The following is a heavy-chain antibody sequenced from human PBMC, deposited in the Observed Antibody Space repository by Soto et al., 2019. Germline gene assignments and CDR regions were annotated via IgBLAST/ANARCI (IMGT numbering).Heavy chain of an antibody. CDR1: GFSLSTGGRT. V-gene: IGHV2-5*01. CDR3: TLRQDTSRGPIY. CDR2: SL. J-gene: IGHJ4*02. Sequence: QITLKESGPTLVKPTQTLTLTCTVSGFSLSTGGRTVGWIRQPPGKAPEWLALSLRYSPSLQSRLTFTKDTSKNQVFLTMTNMDPVDTATYYCTLRQDTSRGPIYWGQGILVTVSS. D-gene: IGHD2-2*01.